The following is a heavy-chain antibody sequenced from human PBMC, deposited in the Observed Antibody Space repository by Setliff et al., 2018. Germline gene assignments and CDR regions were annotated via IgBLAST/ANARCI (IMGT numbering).Heavy chain of an antibody. CDR1: GGSFSGYY. D-gene: IGHD2-15*01. J-gene: IGHJ4*01. Sequence: LSLTCAVYGGSFSGYYWSWIRQPPGKGLEWIGSIYNSGTTDSNPSLRSRLSMSIDTSNNQFSLKLRSVTAADTAVYYCARRGFCGGGSCFYFDYWGRGIPVTVSS. CDR3: ARRGFCGGGSCFYFDY. V-gene: IGHV4-34*10. CDR2: IYNSGTT.